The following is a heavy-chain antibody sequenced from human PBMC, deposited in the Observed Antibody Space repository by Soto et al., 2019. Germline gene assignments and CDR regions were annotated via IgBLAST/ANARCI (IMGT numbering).Heavy chain of an antibody. D-gene: IGHD6-19*01. J-gene: IGHJ4*02. CDR1: GFTFSSYA. CDR3: AKDGYSSGWPYYFDY. CDR2: ISGSGGST. Sequence: PGGSLSLSCAASGFTFSSYAMSWVRQAPGKGLEWVSAISGSGGSTYYADSVKGRFTISRDNSKNTLYLQMNSLRAEDTAVYYCAKDGYSSGWPYYFDYWGQGTLVTVSS. V-gene: IGHV3-23*01.